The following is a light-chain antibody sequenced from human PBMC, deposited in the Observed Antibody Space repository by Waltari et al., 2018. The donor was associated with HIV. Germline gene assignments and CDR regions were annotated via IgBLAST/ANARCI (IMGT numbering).Light chain of an antibody. Sequence: QSPLTQPPSASGSLGQSVTISCTGTSSDVGGYEYVSWYQHHPDKAPKLIIYEVNKRPSGVPDRFSGSKSDNTASLTVAGLQDDDEAHYYCASYGDTNRVLFGGGTRVTVL. J-gene: IGLJ6*01. CDR1: SSDVGGYEY. CDR3: ASYGDTNRVL. V-gene: IGLV2-8*01. CDR2: EVN.